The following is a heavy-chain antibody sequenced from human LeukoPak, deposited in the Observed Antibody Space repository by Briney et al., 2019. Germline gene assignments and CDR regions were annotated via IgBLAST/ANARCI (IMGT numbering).Heavy chain of an antibody. D-gene: IGHD6-19*01. CDR2: IGSGSGAI. CDR1: GFTFSSYS. J-gene: IGHJ4*02. CDR3: ARARIAVAGYFDY. Sequence: PGGSLRLSCAAFGFTFSSYSMNWVRQSPVRGLEWISYIGSGSGAIFYAPSLEGRFTISRDNAKNLLYLQMHSLRVEDTAVYYCARARIAVAGYFDYWGQGTLVTVSS. V-gene: IGHV3-48*01.